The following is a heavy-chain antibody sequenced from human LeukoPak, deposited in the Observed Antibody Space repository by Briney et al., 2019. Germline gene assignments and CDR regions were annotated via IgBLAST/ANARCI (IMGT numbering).Heavy chain of an antibody. J-gene: IGHJ4*02. V-gene: IGHV1-2*02. D-gene: IGHD2-2*01. CDR3: ARGGVVPAALSDY. CDR2: INPNSGGT. Sequence: ASVKVSCKASGYTFTGYYMHWVRQAPGQGLEWMGWINPNSGGTNYAQKFQGRVTMTRDTAISTAYMELSRLRSDDRAVYYCARGGVVPAALSDYWGQGPRVTVPS. CDR1: GYTFTGYY.